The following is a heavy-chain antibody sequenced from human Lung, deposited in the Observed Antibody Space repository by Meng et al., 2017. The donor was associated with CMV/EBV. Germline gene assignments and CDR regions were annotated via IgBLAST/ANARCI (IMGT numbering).Heavy chain of an antibody. CDR2: ISYDGSNK. Sequence: GGSLRLXCAASGFTFSSCAMHWVRQAPGKGLEWVAVISYDGSNKYYADSVKGRFTISRDNSKNTLYLQMNSLRAEDTAVYYCATTMVRGLGAFDIWGQGTMVTVSS. CDR1: GFTFSSCA. CDR3: ATTMVRGLGAFDI. J-gene: IGHJ3*02. D-gene: IGHD3-10*01. V-gene: IGHV3-30*04.